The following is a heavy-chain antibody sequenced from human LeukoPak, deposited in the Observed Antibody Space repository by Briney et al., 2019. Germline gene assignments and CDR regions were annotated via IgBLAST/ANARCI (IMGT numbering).Heavy chain of an antibody. Sequence: GGSLRLSCAASGFTFSRYAMSWVRQAPGKGLEWVSAISGSGGSTYYADSVKGRFTISRDNSKNTLYLQMNSLRAEDTAVYFCTKETNYDFWSGYIDYWGQGTLVTVSS. J-gene: IGHJ4*02. V-gene: IGHV3-23*01. D-gene: IGHD3-3*01. CDR2: ISGSGGST. CDR3: TKETNYDFWSGYIDY. CDR1: GFTFSRYA.